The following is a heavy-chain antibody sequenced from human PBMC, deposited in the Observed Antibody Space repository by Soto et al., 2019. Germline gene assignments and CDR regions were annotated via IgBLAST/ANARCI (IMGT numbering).Heavy chain of an antibody. D-gene: IGHD2-15*01. Sequence: EVQLVESGGGLVKPGGSLRLSCAASGFSFSDYSMNWVRQAPGKGLEWVSSIRGSSSYIYYTDSLKGRFTVSRDNANKSLYLQMNSLRAEDTAVYYCARDGAYCSGIGCGDYDHYMDVWGKGTTVTVSS. CDR3: ARDGAYCSGIGCGDYDHYMDV. CDR1: GFSFSDYS. V-gene: IGHV3-21*01. CDR2: IRGSSSYI. J-gene: IGHJ6*03.